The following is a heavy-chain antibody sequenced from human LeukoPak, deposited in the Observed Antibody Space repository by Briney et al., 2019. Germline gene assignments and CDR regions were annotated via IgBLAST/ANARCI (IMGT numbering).Heavy chain of an antibody. Sequence: GGSLRLSCLTSGFTLSTNAMSWVRQAPGKGLEWISGISGSGASTYYADSVKGRFTNSRDDSKNTLFLQMNSLRAEDTAVYFCAKVKWKLIGYFDYWGQGTLVTVSS. D-gene: IGHD1-20*01. CDR1: GFTLSTNA. CDR3: AKVKWKLIGYFDY. V-gene: IGHV3-23*01. J-gene: IGHJ4*02. CDR2: ISGSGAST.